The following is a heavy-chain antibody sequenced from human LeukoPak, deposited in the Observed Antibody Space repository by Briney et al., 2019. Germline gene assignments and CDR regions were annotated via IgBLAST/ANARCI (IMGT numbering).Heavy chain of an antibody. CDR1: GGSISSGSYY. CDR3: VFLSGFRRYFYYYMDV. Sequence: PSQTLSLTCTVSGGSISSGSYYWSWIRQPAGKGLEWIGSIYYSGSTYYSPSLKSRVTISVDTSKNQFSLKLSSVTAADTAVYYCVFLSGFRRYFYYYMDVWGKGTTVTVSS. V-gene: IGHV4-30-2*03. J-gene: IGHJ6*03. D-gene: IGHD3-10*01. CDR2: IYYSGST.